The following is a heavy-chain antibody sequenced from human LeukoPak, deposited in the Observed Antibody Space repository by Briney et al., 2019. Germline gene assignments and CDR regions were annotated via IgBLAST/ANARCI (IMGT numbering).Heavy chain of an antibody. CDR2: ISYDGTDK. Sequence: GSLRLSCAASGFNFRSYGMQWVLQAPGKGLEWVTLISYDGTDKYYAASVRGRFTISRDNSKNTLYLQMNSLRPEDTGVYYCAKDPQDFYGSSGYRPERYWGQGTLVTVSS. CDR3: AKDPQDFYGSSGYRPERY. CDR1: GFNFRSYG. V-gene: IGHV3-30*18. D-gene: IGHD3-22*01. J-gene: IGHJ4*02.